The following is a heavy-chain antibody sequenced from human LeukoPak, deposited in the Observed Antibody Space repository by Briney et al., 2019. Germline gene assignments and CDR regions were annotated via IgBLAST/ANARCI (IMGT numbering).Heavy chain of an antibody. CDR2: IVDTGDGT. CDR1: GFTFSSYT. J-gene: IGHJ6*03. D-gene: IGHD4/OR15-4a*01. CDR3: AKERGHPLPNYHMDV. Sequence: GGSLRLSCAASGFTFSSYTMNWARQAPGKGLEWVSTIVDTGDGTFYADSVRGRLTISRDSSKNTLYLQMNSLRADDTAVYYCAKERGHPLPNYHMDVWGKGTTVTVSS. V-gene: IGHV3-23*01.